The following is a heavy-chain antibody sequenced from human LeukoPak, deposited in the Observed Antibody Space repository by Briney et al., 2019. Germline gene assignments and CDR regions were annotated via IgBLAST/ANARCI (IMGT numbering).Heavy chain of an antibody. J-gene: IGHJ4*02. CDR2: VSASGTT. CDR1: GDSISSYY. CDR3: ARFSNGDYVYFDY. V-gene: IGHV4-4*07. Sequence: SGTLSLTCTVSGDSISSYYWSWIRQPAGKGLEWIGRVSASGTTTYNPSLKGRVTMAVDTSKKQSSLKVNSVTAADTAMYYCARFSNGDYVYFDYWGQGTLVTVSS. D-gene: IGHD2-8*01.